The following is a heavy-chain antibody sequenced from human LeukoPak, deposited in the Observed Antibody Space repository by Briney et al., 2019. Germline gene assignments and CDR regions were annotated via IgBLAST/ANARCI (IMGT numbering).Heavy chain of an antibody. D-gene: IGHD1/OR15-1a*01. CDR3: ARGRAPEQLDEGAFDI. CDR1: GGSISSYY. V-gene: IGHV4-59*01. J-gene: IGHJ3*02. Sequence: PSETLSLTCTVSGGSISSYYWSRIRQPPGKGLEWIGYIYYSGSTNYNPSLKSRVTISVDTSKNQFSLKLSSVTAADTAVYYCARGRAPEQLDEGAFDIWGQGTMVTVSS. CDR2: IYYSGST.